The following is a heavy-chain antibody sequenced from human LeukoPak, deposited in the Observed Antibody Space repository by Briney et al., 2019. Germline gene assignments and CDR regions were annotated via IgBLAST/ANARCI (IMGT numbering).Heavy chain of an antibody. D-gene: IGHD3-3*01. J-gene: IGHJ4*02. CDR1: GGSISSYY. Sequence: SETLSLTCTVSGGSISSYYWSWIRQPPGKGLEWIGYIYCSGSTNYNPSLKSRVTISVDTSKNQFSLKLSSVTAADTAVYYCARGDFWSGYSWHYWGQGTLVTVSS. CDR3: ARGDFWSGYSWHY. CDR2: IYCSGST. V-gene: IGHV4-59*01.